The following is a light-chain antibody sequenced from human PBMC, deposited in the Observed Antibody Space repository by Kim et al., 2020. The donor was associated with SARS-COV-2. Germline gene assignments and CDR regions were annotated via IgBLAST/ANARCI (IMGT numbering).Light chain of an antibody. V-gene: IGKV1-5*01. J-gene: IGKJ1*01. CDR1: QSISRG. CDR2: DAS. CDR3: QKFNSYPCT. Sequence: DIEMTQSPSTMSASVGDRVTITCRASQSISRGLAWYQQKPGKAPKLLIYDASSLQSGVPSRFSGSGSGTEFTLTISSLQPDDFATYYCQKFNSYPCTFGQGTQVDIK.